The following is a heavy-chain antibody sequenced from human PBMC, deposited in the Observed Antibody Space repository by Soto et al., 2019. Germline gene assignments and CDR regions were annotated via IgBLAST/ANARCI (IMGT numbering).Heavy chain of an antibody. Sequence: GGSLRLSCAASGFTFSIYGMTWVRQAPGKGLEWVSAISGSGGSTYYADSVKGRFTISRDNSNSTLYLQMNSPRAEDTAVYYCAPTGSQRVYFDYWGQGTLVTVSS. CDR2: ISGSGGST. J-gene: IGHJ4*02. D-gene: IGHD1-1*01. CDR1: GFTFSIYG. CDR3: APTGSQRVYFDY. V-gene: IGHV3-23*01.